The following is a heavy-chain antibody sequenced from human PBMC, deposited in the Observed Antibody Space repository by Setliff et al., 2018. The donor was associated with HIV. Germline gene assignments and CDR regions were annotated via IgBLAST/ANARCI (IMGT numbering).Heavy chain of an antibody. J-gene: IGHJ4*02. CDR1: GFTFSSYG. CDR3: ARGLTWIQVSPDYFDY. V-gene: IGHV3-21*01. CDR2: IGSSGNYI. D-gene: IGHD5-18*01. Sequence: PGGSLRLSCAASGFTFSSYGMHWVRQAPGKGLEWVSSIGSSGNYIYYADSVKGRFTISRDNAKNSLYLQMNNLRAEDTAVYYCARGLTWIQVSPDYFDYWGQGTLVTVSS.